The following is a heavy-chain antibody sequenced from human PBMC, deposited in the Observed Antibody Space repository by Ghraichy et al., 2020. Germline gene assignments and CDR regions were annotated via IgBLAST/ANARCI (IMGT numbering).Heavy chain of an antibody. V-gene: IGHV3-74*01. Sequence: GGSLRLSCAASGFTFSSYWMHWARHAQGKGLVWVSCINSDGSSTSYADSVKGRFTIARDNAKNTLYLQMNSLRAEDTAVYYCARSTVTTEFDYWGPGTLFTVSS. J-gene: IGHJ4*02. D-gene: IGHD4-11*01. CDR3: ARSTVTTEFDY. CDR1: GFTFSSYW. CDR2: INSDGSST.